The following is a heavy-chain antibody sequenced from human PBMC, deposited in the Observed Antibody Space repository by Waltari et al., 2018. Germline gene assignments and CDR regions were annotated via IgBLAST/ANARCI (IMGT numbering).Heavy chain of an antibody. V-gene: IGHV4-59*01. D-gene: IGHD3-10*01. J-gene: IGHJ4*02. CDR2: IYYSGST. CDR1: GGSISSSY. CDR3: ARGDYGSGSYYLGYYYFDY. Sequence: QVQLQESGPGLVKPSETLSLTCPVPGGSISSSYWSWIRQPPGKALEWIGYIYYSGSTNYNPSLKSRVTISVDTSKNQFSLKLSSVTAADTAVYYCARGDYGSGSYYLGYYYFDYWGQGTLVTVSS.